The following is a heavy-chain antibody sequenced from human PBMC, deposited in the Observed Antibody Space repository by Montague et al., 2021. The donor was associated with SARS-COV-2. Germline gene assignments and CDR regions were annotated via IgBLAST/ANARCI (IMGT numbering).Heavy chain of an antibody. V-gene: IGHV4-39*07. CDR1: GGSISSSSYY. J-gene: IGHJ4*02. CDR3: ARASGKKTIFGVVISYFDY. D-gene: IGHD3-3*01. CDR2: IYYSGST. Sequence: SETLSLTCTVSGGSISSSSYYWDWIRQPPGKGLEWIGSIYYSGSTYYNPSLKSRVTISVDTSKNQFSLKLSSVTAADTAVYYCARASGKKTIFGVVISYFDYWGQGTLVTVSS.